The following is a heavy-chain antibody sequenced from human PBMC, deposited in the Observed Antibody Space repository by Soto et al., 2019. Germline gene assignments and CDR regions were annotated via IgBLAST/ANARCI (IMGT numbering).Heavy chain of an antibody. D-gene: IGHD2-2*01. Sequence: LRLSCAASGFTFSLNAMHWVRQAPCKGLEWVAVISYDGSDKFYADSVKGRFTISRDNSRNTLYLQMSSLKSADTAVYYCARDRYAAAVATYLDYWGQGALVTVSS. J-gene: IGHJ4*02. CDR3: ARDRYAAAVATYLDY. V-gene: IGHV3-30*15. CDR2: ISYDGSDK. CDR1: GFTFSLNA.